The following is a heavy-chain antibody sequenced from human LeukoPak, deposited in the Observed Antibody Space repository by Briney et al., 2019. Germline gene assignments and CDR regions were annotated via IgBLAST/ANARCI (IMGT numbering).Heavy chain of an antibody. Sequence: ASVKVSCKASGYTFTGYYMHWVRQAPGQGLEWMGWINPNSGGTNYAQKFQGRVTMTRDTSISTAYMELSRLRSDDTAVYYCARDLAGECSSGWPPFDAFDIWGQGTMVTVSS. V-gene: IGHV1-2*02. J-gene: IGHJ3*02. CDR1: GYTFTGYY. D-gene: IGHD6-19*01. CDR3: ARDLAGECSSGWPPFDAFDI. CDR2: INPNSGGT.